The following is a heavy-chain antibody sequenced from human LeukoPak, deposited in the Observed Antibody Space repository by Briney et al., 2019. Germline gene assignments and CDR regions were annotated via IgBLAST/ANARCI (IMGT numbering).Heavy chain of an antibody. J-gene: IGHJ6*02. D-gene: IGHD2-15*01. CDR2: IYYSGST. V-gene: IGHV4-59*01. CDR1: GASITTYY. Sequence: SETLSLTCTVSGASITTYYWSWIRQPPGKGLEWIGYIYYSGSTNYNPSLKSRVTISVDTSKNQFSLKLSSVTAADTAVYYCARDKGRILVDYYYGMDVWGQGTTVTVSS. CDR3: ARDKGRILVDYYYGMDV.